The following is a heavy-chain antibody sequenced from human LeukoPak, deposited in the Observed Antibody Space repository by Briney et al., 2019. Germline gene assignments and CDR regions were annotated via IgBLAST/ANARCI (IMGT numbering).Heavy chain of an antibody. D-gene: IGHD6-19*01. Sequence: GGSLRLSCAASGFTFSSYAINWVRHAPDKGLEWVSYISDSGTTIYYADSVKGRFTVSRDNARNSLFLQMSSLRSEDTAVYYCARHLYSSGWYFDYWGQGTLVTVSS. CDR1: GFTFSSYA. CDR2: ISDSGTTI. J-gene: IGHJ4*02. CDR3: ARHLYSSGWYFDY. V-gene: IGHV3-48*03.